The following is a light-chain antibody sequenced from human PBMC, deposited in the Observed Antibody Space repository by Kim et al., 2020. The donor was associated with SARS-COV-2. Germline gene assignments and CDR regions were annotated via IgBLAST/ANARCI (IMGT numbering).Light chain of an antibody. Sequence: EIVTTQSPATLSVSPGERATLSCRASQSVRSSLAWYQQKPGQAPRLLIYDASIRATGVPARFTGSGSGTEFTLTISSLQSEDFAVYFCQQYYTRSALTFGGGTKVDIK. CDR1: QSVRSS. CDR2: DAS. J-gene: IGKJ4*01. V-gene: IGKV3D-15*01. CDR3: QQYYTRSALT.